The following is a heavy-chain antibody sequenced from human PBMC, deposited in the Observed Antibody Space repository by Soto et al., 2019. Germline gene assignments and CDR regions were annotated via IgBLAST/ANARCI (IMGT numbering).Heavy chain of an antibody. CDR1: GFSLSTSGMC. CDR2: IDWDDDK. J-gene: IGHJ6*02. D-gene: IGHD2-2*02. V-gene: IGHV2-70*01. CDR3: ARIRLPXYCSSTSCYTSVYGMDV. Sequence: CGPTQTNPRQTLTLICSFSGFSLSTSGMCVSWIRQPPGKALEWLALIDWDDDKYYSTSLKTRLTISKDTSKNQVVLTMTNMDPVDTATYYCARIRLPXYCSSTSCYTSVYGMDVWGQGTTVTVSS.